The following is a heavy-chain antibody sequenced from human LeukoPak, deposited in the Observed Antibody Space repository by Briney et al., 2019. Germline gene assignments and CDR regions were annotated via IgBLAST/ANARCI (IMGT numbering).Heavy chain of an antibody. CDR3: ARDIPYYDFWSGYPSTAQYFQH. CDR2: INSDGSST. CDR1: GFTLSNYW. J-gene: IGHJ1*01. D-gene: IGHD3-3*01. V-gene: IGHV3-74*01. Sequence: QSGGSLRLSCAASGFTLSNYWMHWVRQAPGKGLVWVSRINSDGSSTRYADSVKGRFTISRDNAKNTVYLQMNGLRAEDTAVYYCARDIPYYDFWSGYPSTAQYFQHWGQGTLVTVSS.